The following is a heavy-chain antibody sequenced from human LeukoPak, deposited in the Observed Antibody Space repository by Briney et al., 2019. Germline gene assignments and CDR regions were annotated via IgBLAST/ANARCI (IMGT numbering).Heavy chain of an antibody. Sequence: SETLSLTCTVSGGSVSSGGYYWSWIRQHPEKGLEWIGYIYYSDSYYNPSLKSRVTISVDTSKNQFSLNLNSVTAADTAVYYCTRGVLTGYYGDFDYWGQGTLVTVSS. J-gene: IGHJ4*02. CDR2: IYYSDS. CDR1: GGSVSSGGYY. D-gene: IGHD3-9*01. CDR3: TRGVLTGYYGDFDY. V-gene: IGHV4-31*03.